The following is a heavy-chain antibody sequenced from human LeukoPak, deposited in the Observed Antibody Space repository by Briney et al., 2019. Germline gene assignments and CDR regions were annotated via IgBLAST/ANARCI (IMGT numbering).Heavy chain of an antibody. J-gene: IGHJ4*02. Sequence: GESLKISCKGXXYXXXXXXXXXXXXXPXKXXEXXGXXYPGXSNTXYSPSFQGQXTXSADNSLSTAYLQWSSLKASDTXMYYCARHNPDGYIDLGFDYWGQGTLVTVSS. CDR1: XYXXXXXX. D-gene: IGHD5-24*01. V-gene: IGHV5-51*01. CDR3: ARHNPDGYIDLGFDY. CDR2: XYPGXSNT.